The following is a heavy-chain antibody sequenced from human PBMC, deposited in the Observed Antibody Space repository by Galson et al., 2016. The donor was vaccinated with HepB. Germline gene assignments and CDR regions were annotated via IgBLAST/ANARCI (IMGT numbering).Heavy chain of an antibody. Sequence: SLRLSCAGSGFTFSSYAMSWVRQAPGKGLEWVSVISGRGSSTYYADSVKGRFTISRDNSKNTLFLHMNSLRAEDTAIYYCAKVYCSGANCPAGSYYFHYWGQGTLVTVSS. CDR3: AKVYCSGANCPAGSYYFHY. J-gene: IGHJ4*02. CDR1: GFTFSSYA. CDR2: ISGRGSST. V-gene: IGHV3-23*01. D-gene: IGHD2-15*01.